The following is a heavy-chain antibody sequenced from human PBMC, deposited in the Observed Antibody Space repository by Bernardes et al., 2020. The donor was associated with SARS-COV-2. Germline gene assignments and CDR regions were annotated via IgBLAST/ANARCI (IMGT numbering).Heavy chain of an antibody. CDR2: IKSETDGATI. CDR1: GLSFSKAW. CDR3: VAVTSSADY. J-gene: IGHJ4*02. D-gene: IGHD4-17*01. V-gene: IGHV3-15*01. Sequence: GGSLRLSCAASGLSFSKAWMSWVRQVPGKGPEWVARIKSETDGATIDYAAPVKGRFTISRDVSETRLFLLMSSLKSEDTGVYYCVAVTSSADYWGQGTLVTVSS.